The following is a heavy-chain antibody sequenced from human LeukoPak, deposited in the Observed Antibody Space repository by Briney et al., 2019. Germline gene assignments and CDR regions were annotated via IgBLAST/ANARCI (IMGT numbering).Heavy chain of an antibody. J-gene: IGHJ4*02. Sequence: SETLSLTCAVSRGSISGSIRSYYWSWLRQPPGKGLEWIGYISSSGSVNDNPSLRSRVTISVDTSKNQFFLNLTSVSAADTAVYYCARIPLGYSGAYYFDYWGQGTLVTVSP. CDR3: ARIPLGYSGAYYFDY. CDR1: RGSISGSIRSYY. V-gene: IGHV4-4*09. D-gene: IGHD5-12*01. CDR2: ISSSGSV.